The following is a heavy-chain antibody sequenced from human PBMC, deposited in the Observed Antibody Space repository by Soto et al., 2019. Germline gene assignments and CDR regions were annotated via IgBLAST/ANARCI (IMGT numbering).Heavy chain of an antibody. CDR3: ARSSRSYFEY. CDR2: IYNSGST. J-gene: IGHJ4*02. Sequence: QVQLQESGPGLVKPSQTLSLTCTVSGGSISNGGYYWSWIRQHPGKGLEWIGYIYNSGSTYYNPALKSRITISANTSKTQFSLKVSSVTAADTAVYSCARSSRSYFEYWGQGTLVTVSS. V-gene: IGHV4-31*03. CDR1: GGSISNGGYY.